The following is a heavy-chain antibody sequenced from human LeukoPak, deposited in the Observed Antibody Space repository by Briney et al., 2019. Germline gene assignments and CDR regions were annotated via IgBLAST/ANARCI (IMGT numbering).Heavy chain of an antibody. D-gene: IGHD2-15*01. J-gene: IGHJ4*02. CDR2: IYSSGTT. V-gene: IGHV4-4*07. CDR3: ARAPAGCGGTCAFDH. Sequence: SETLSLTCTVSGASMRNSFWSWIRQPAGKGLEWIGRIYSSGTTNYNLSLKSRVTLSVDTSENQFSLRLTSVTAADTALYYCARAPAGCGGTCAFDHWGQGILVTVSS. CDR1: GASMRNSF.